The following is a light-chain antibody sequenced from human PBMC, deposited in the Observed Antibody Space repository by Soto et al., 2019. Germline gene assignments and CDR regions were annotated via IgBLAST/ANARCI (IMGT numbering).Light chain of an antibody. V-gene: IGLV2-11*01. CDR1: SSNTV. CDR2: DVT. CDR3: CSYAGSYSL. J-gene: IGLJ2*01. Sequence: QSALAQPRSVSGSPGQSVTISCTGTSSNTVSWYQHHPGKAPKLMISDVTNRPSGVPDRFSGSQSGITAFLTISGLQVEDEAEYYCCSYAGSYSLFGGGTKVTVL.